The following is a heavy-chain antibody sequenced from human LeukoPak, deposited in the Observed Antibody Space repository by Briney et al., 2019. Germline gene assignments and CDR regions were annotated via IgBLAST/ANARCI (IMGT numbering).Heavy chain of an antibody. CDR3: ARPTARGVITY. D-gene: IGHD3-10*01. CDR1: GFTFSDYY. CDR2: ISSSAGYT. Sequence: GGSLRLSCAASGFTFSDYYMSWIRQAPGKGLERVSFISSSAGYTNYADSVKGRFTISRDNAKNSLYLQMNSLRAEDTAVYYCARPTARGVITYWGQGTLVTVSS. V-gene: IGHV3-11*06. J-gene: IGHJ4*02.